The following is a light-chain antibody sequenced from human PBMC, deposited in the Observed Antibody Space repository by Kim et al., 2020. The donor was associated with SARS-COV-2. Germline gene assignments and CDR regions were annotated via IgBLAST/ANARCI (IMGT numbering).Light chain of an antibody. V-gene: IGKV3-15*01. J-gene: IGKJ1*01. CDR1: QNISSN. Sequence: EIEMTQSPATLSVSPGERATLSCRASQNISSNLAWFHQKPGQAPRLLIYGASTRHTGIPARFSGSGSGTEFTLTISSLQSEDFAVYYCQQYNNWPRTFGQGTKVEIK. CDR3: QQYNNWPRT. CDR2: GAS.